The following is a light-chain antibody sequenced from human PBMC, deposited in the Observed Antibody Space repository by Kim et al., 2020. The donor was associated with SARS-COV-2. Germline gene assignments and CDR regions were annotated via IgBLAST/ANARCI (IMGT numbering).Light chain of an antibody. J-gene: IGKJ5*01. CDR3: MQGIHPPIT. V-gene: IGKV2-29*02. Sequence: DIVMTQTPLSLSVPPGQPASISCKSSQSLLHSDGRTYLSWYLQKPGQSPQLLIYAVSRRFSGVPDRFSGSGSGTDFTLKISRVEAGDVGFYYCMQGIHPPITFGQGTRLEIK. CDR1: QSLLHSDGRTY. CDR2: AVS.